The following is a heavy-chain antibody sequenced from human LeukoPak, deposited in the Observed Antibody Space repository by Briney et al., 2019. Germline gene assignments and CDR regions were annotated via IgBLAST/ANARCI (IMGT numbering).Heavy chain of an antibody. CDR3: ARQTPYSGSSVDF. J-gene: IGHJ4*02. CDR1: GFPFGDYS. V-gene: IGHV3-30*01. CDR2: ISYEEKK. Sequence: PGGSLRLSCAASGFPFGDYSMHWVRQAPGKGLEWVTLISYEEKKYYADSVRGRFTISRDNSRRTLSLQMNSLRPDDTAVYYCARQTPYSGSSVDFWGQGTPVTVSS. D-gene: IGHD6-6*01.